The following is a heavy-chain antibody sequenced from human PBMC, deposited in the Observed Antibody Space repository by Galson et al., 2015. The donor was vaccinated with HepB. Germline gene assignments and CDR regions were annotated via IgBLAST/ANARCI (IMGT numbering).Heavy chain of an antibody. CDR3: AKDGPPSFIPHFFDS. V-gene: IGHV1-3*04. CDR1: GYTFTNYP. Sequence: SVKVSCKASGYTFTNYPIHWVRQAPGQGLEWVAWINTDNGNIKYLQKVQDRVTITRDTSAGTAYTVSLQMNRLTAEDTAVYYCAKDGPPSFIPHFFDSWGQGTLVTVSS. D-gene: IGHD2-21*01. J-gene: IGHJ4*02. CDR2: INTDNGNI.